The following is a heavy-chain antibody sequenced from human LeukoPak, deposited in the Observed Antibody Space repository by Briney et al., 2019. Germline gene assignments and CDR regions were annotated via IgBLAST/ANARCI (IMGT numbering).Heavy chain of an antibody. D-gene: IGHD3-22*01. J-gene: IGHJ4*02. V-gene: IGHV3-30*03. CDR1: GFTFSSYG. CDR2: ISSDESRK. Sequence: PGGSLRLSCAASGFTFSSYGMHWVRQAPGKGLEWVAVISSDESRKYYADSVKGRFTISRDSSENTLYLQMDSLRAEDTAVYYCARGRYYDRTSSRLDFDYWGQGTLVTVSS. CDR3: ARGRYYDRTSSRLDFDY.